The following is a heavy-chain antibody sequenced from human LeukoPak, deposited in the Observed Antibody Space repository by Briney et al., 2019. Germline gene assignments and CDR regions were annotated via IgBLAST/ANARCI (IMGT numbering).Heavy chain of an antibody. CDR1: GFTVSSNY. V-gene: IGHV3-66*01. CDR2: IYSGGST. D-gene: IGHD5-12*01. CDR3: ARGSDYEENFIDY. J-gene: IGHJ4*02. Sequence: GGSLRLSCAASGFTVSSNYMSWVRQAPGKGLEWVSVIYSGGSTYYADSVKGRFTISRDNSKNTLYLQMNSLRAEDTAVYYCARGSDYEENFIDYWGQGTPVTVSS.